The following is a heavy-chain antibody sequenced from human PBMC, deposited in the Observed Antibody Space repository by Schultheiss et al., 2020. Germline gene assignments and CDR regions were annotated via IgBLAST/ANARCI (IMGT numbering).Heavy chain of an antibody. CDR1: GGSISSSSYY. Sequence: SETLSLTCTVSGGSISSSSYYWGWIRQPPGKGLEWIGSIYYSGSTYYNPSLKSRVTISVDTSKNQFSLKLSSVTAADTAVYYCARPGGDYYYYYGMDVWGQGTTVTRLL. V-gene: IGHV4-39*01. D-gene: IGHD4-17*01. CDR3: ARPGGDYYYYYGMDV. J-gene: IGHJ6*02. CDR2: IYYSGST.